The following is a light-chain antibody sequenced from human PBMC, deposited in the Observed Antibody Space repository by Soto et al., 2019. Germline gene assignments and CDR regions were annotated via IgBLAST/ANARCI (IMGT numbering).Light chain of an antibody. Sequence: QSALTQPASVSGSPGQSITISCTGTSSDVGAYNYVSWYQQYPGKAPKLMTYGVTNRPSGVSNRFSGSKTGNTACLTISGLQAEDEADYYCFSHRGGDSHVFGTGTKVTVL. V-gene: IGLV2-14*01. CDR2: GVT. CDR1: SSDVGAYNY. J-gene: IGLJ1*01. CDR3: FSHRGGDSHV.